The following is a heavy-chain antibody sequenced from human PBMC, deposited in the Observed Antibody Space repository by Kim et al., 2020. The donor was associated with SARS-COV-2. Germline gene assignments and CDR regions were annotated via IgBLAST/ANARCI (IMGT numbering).Heavy chain of an antibody. Sequence: SETLSLTCAVSGGSISSSNWWSWVRQPPGKGLEWIGEIYHSGSTNYNPSLKSRVTISVDKSKNQFSLKLSSVTAADTAVYYCAREWWVAAAGTSHYYYYYGMDVSGHRTPGTVSS. CDR2: IYHSGST. CDR3: AREWWVAAAGTSHYYYYYGMDV. V-gene: IGHV4-4*02. J-gene: IGHJ6*02. D-gene: IGHD6-13*01. CDR1: GGSISSSNW.